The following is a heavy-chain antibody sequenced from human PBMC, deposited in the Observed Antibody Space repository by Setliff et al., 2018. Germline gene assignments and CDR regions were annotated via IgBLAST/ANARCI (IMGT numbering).Heavy chain of an antibody. CDR1: EFTLSGFE. V-gene: IGHV3-73*01. CDR3: ARRGPGLGLDV. D-gene: IGHD2-2*01. Sequence: GVLRLSCTGSEFTLSGFEIHWVRQPSGKGLEWVGRIRGRTNTDATAYGASMEGRFTISRDDSKNTAYLQMNSLKADDTALYYCARRGPGLGLDVWGKGTTVTVSS. J-gene: IGHJ6*04. CDR2: IRGRTNTDAT.